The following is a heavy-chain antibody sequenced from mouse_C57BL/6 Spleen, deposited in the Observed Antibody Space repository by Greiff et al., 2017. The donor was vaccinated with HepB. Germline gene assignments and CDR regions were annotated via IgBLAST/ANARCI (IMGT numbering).Heavy chain of an antibody. D-gene: IGHD2-1*01. V-gene: IGHV1-53*01. CDR2: INPSNGGT. J-gene: IGHJ3*01. CDR1: GYTFTSYW. Sequence: QVQLQQPGTELVKPGASVKLSCKASGYTFTSYWMHWVKQRPGQGLEWIGNINPSNGGTNYNEKFKSKATLTVDKSSSTAYMQLSSLTSEDSAVYYCAREDIYYGNYEGFAYWGQGTLVTVAA. CDR3: AREDIYYGNYEGFAY.